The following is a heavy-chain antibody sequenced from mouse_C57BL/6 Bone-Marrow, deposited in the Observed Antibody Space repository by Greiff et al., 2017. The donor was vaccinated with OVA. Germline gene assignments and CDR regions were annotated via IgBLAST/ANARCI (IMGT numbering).Heavy chain of an antibody. J-gene: IGHJ1*03. Sequence: EVKLMESGGDLVKPGGSLKLSCAASGFTFSSYGMSWVRQTPDKRLEWVATISSGGSYTYYPDSVKGRFPISRDNAKNTLYLQMSSLKSEDTAMYYCARRGFYYDYDRYFDVWGTGTTVTVSS. D-gene: IGHD2-4*01. CDR1: GFTFSSYG. CDR3: ARRGFYYDYDRYFDV. V-gene: IGHV5-6*02. CDR2: ISSGGSYT.